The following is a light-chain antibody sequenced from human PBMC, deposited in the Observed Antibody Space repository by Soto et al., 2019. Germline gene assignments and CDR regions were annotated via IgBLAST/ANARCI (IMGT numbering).Light chain of an antibody. CDR3: QQYDNLPPG. CDR1: QDISNY. J-gene: IGKJ2*03. V-gene: IGKV1-33*01. Sequence: DIQMTQSPSSLSASVGDRVTITCQASQDISNYLTWYQQKPGKAPKLLIYDASNLETGVPSRFSGSGSGTDFTFTISSLQPEDIATYYCQQYDNLPPGFGQGTKLEIK. CDR2: DAS.